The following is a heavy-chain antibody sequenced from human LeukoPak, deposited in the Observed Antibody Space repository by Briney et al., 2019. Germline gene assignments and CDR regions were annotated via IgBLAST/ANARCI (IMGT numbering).Heavy chain of an antibody. CDR3: TWVDCSGGSCYFAS. J-gene: IGHJ4*02. CDR1: GIPFIDAW. Sequence: GGSLRLSCELSGIPFIDAWMSWVRQAPGKGLEWFGRIKGTTADGTTAYAAPVKGRFLITRDDSQRMVYLQMDSLKIEDTAVYFCTWVDCSGGSCYFASWGQGTQVTVSS. D-gene: IGHD2-15*01. CDR2: IKGTTADGTT. V-gene: IGHV3-15*01.